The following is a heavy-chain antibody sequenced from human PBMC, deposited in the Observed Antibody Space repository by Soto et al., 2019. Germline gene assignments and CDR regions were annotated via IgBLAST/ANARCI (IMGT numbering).Heavy chain of an antibody. V-gene: IGHV4-39*01. CDR1: GVSISDTSYY. CDR3: ARHGSH. Sequence: ETLSLTCNVSGVSISDTSYYWGWIRQPPGKGLEWIGTIYFSGTTFYNPSLKSRLTISVDTSKNQFSLRLGSVTAADTAVYYCARHGSHWGQGTLVTVSS. J-gene: IGHJ4*02. CDR2: IYFSGTT.